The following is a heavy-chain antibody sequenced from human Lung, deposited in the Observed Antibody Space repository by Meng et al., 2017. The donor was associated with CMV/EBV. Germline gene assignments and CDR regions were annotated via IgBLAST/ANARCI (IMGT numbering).Heavy chain of an antibody. J-gene: IGHJ4*02. CDR2: IYYSGST. D-gene: IGHD5-12*01. CDR3: AREREDIVATGYFDY. Sequence: SXTLSLXCTVSGGSISSYYWSWIRQPPGKGLEWIGYIYYSGSTNYNPSLKSRVTISVDTSKNQFSLKLSSVTAADTAVYYCAREREDIVATGYFDYWGRGTLVTVSS. V-gene: IGHV4-59*01. CDR1: GGSISSYY.